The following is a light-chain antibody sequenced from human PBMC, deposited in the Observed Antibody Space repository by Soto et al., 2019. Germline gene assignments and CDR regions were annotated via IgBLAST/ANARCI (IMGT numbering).Light chain of an antibody. Sequence: QSALTQPRSVSGSPGQSVTISCTGTSSDVGGYNYVSWYQQHPGKAPKLMIHDVSKRPSGVPDRFSGSKSGNTASLTISGLQAEDEADYYCCSYAGSYTVVFGGGTKLTVL. CDR3: CSYAGSYTVV. CDR2: DVS. V-gene: IGLV2-11*01. CDR1: SSDVGGYNY. J-gene: IGLJ2*01.